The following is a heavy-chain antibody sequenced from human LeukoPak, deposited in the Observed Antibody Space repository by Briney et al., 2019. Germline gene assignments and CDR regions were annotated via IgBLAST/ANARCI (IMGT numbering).Heavy chain of an antibody. CDR3: ARVVRELRPIVHDAFDI. CDR1: GGSISSGDYY. V-gene: IGHV4-61*08. CDR2: SYYSGST. D-gene: IGHD1-26*01. Sequence: SSETLSRTGTVSGGSISSGDYYWRWIRQPPGKGLEWSGYSYYSGSTNYNPSLKSRVNISVDPSKNQFSLKLSSVTAADTAVYYCARVVRELRPIVHDAFDIWGQGTMVTVSS. J-gene: IGHJ3*02.